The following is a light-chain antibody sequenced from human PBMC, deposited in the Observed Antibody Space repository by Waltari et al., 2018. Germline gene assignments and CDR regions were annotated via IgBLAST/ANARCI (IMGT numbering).Light chain of an antibody. CDR1: QSVLYSSNNKNY. CDR2: WAS. J-gene: IGKJ1*01. V-gene: IGKV4-1*01. CDR3: QQYYNDAT. Sequence: DLVMTQSPDSLAVPLGETATINCKPSQSVLYSSNNKNYFAWYQQKPGQPPKLLIYWASTRESGVPDRFSGSGSGTDFTLTISSRQAEDVAVYYCQQYYNDATFGQGTKVEIK.